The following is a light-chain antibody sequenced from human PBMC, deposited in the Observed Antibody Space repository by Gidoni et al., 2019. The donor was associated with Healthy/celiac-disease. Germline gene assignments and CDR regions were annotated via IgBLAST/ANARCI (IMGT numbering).Light chain of an antibody. CDR3: QVWDSSSDHVV. V-gene: IGLV3-21*03. Sequence: SYVLTQPPSVSVAPGKTARITCGGNNIGSKSVHWYQQKPGQAPVLVVYDDSDRPSGIPERFSGSNSGNKATLTIRRGEAGDEDDYYCQVWDSSSDHVVFGGGTKLTVL. CDR1: NIGSKS. J-gene: IGLJ2*01. CDR2: DDS.